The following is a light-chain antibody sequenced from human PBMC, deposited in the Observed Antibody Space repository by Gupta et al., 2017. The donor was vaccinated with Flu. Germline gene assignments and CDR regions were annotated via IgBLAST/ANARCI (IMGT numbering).Light chain of an antibody. V-gene: IGKV3-15*01. J-gene: IGKJ5*01. CDR1: QNVYTN. CDR2: DSS. CDR3: QQYNNWPPT. Sequence: VMTQSPATLSVSPGERATLSCRASQNVYTNLAWYQQRPGQAPRLLIYDSSTRATGIPARFSGSGSGTEFTLTISSLQSEDFAVYSCQQYNNWPPTFGQGTRLDIK.